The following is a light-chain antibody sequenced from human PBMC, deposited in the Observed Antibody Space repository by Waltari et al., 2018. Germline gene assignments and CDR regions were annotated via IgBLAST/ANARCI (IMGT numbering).Light chain of an antibody. J-gene: IGKJ1*01. CDR1: QNVGTK. CDR2: DAF. Sequence: IEMTQSPATLSVSPGERATLSCRASQNVGTKLAWYQQKPGLAPRLLICDAFTRAPGIPDRFSCSGSETEFTLTISSLQSEDLALYHCLQYHYWPPWTFGQG. CDR3: LQYHYWPPWT. V-gene: IGKV3-15*01.